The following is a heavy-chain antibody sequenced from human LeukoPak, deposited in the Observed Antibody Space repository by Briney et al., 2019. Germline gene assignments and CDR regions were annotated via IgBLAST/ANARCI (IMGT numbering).Heavy chain of an antibody. D-gene: IGHD3-10*01. CDR1: GYTFTGYY. V-gene: IGHV1-2*06. J-gene: IGHJ3*02. Sequence: RASVKVSCKASGYTFTGYYMYWVRQAPGQGLEWMGRINPNSGGTNYAQKFQGRVTMTRDTSISTAYMELSRLRSDDTAVYYCARVHYYYGSGSHTFDIWGQGTMVTVSS. CDR2: INPNSGGT. CDR3: ARVHYYYGSGSHTFDI.